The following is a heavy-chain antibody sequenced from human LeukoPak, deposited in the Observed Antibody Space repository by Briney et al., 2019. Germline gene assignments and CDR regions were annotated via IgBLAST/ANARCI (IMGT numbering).Heavy chain of an antibody. J-gene: IGHJ6*02. CDR3: VGGKMWWNSYYYYGMDV. D-gene: IGHD2-21*01. CDR2: ISSSGSTI. CDR1: GFTFSDYS. Sequence: GGSLRLSCAAYGFTFSDYSMSWNRQAPGKGLEWVSYISSSGSTIYYADSVKGRFTISRDNAKNSLYLQMNSLRAEDTAVYYCVGGKMWWNSYYYYGMDVWGQGSTVTVS. V-gene: IGHV3-11*01.